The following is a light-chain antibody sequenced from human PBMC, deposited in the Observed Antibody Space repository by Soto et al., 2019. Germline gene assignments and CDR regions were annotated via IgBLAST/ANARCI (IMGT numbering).Light chain of an antibody. J-gene: IGKJ5*01. CDR2: AAS. V-gene: IGKV3-20*01. Sequence: EIVLTQSPGTLSLSPGERATISCRASESVIKYLAWYQQKPGQAPRLLIHAASSRATGIPDRFSGSGSGTDFTLTINRLEPEDFAVYYCKQYSSSPPITFGQGTRLEI. CDR1: ESVIKY. CDR3: KQYSSSPPIT.